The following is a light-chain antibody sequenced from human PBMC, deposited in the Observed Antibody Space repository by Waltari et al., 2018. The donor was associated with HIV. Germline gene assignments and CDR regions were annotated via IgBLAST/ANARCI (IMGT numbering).Light chain of an antibody. CDR1: PSVLYSSNNKNY. J-gene: IGKJ1*01. CDR2: WAS. V-gene: IGKV4-1*01. Sequence: DIVMTQSPDSLAVSLGERVTINCKSSPSVLYSSNNKNYLAWYQQKPGQPPKLLIYWASTRESGVPDRFSGSGSGTDFTLTISSLQAEDVAVYYCQQYYGTPPTFGQGTKVEIK. CDR3: QQYYGTPPT.